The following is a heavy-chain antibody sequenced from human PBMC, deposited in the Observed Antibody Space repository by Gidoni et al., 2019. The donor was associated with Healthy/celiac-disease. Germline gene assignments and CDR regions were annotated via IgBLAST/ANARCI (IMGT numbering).Heavy chain of an antibody. Sequence: QVQLVESGGGVVQPGRSLRLSCAASGFTFSRYGMHWVRQAPGKGLEWVAVIWYDGSNKYYADSVKGRFTISRDNSKNTLYLQMNSLRAEDTAVYYCARARNIVVVPAAAVFDYWGQGTLVTVSS. V-gene: IGHV3-33*01. J-gene: IGHJ4*02. CDR3: ARARNIVVVPAAAVFDY. CDR2: IWYDGSNK. D-gene: IGHD2-2*01. CDR1: GFTFSRYG.